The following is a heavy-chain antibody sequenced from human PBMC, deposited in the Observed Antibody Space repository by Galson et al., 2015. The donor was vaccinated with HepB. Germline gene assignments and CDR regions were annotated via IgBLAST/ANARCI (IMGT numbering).Heavy chain of an antibody. CDR2: IHPGDSDI. Sequence: QSGAEVKKPGETLTISCKGSGYNFPNYWIGWVRQMPGKGLEWMGIIHPGDSDIRYSPSLQGQVTISADKSISTAYLQWSRLKTSDTAMYYCAKALAYCNITTCGAFDVWGQGTMVTVS. V-gene: IGHV5-51*03. D-gene: IGHD2-2*01. J-gene: IGHJ3*01. CDR3: AKALAYCNITTCGAFDV. CDR1: GYNFPNYW.